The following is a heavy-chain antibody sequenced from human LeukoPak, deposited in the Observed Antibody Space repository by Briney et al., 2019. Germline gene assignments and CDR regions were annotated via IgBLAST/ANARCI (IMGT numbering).Heavy chain of an antibody. D-gene: IGHD3-3*02. J-gene: IGHJ4*02. CDR3: ARMEAGALDY. CDR1: GFTFSSYG. Sequence: GGSLRLSCAASGFTFSSYGMHWVRQAPGKGLEWVAVIWYDGSNEYYADSVKGRFTISRDNSKNTVYLQMNSLRAEDTAVYYCARMEAGALDYWGQGTLVTVSS. CDR2: IWYDGSNE. V-gene: IGHV3-33*08.